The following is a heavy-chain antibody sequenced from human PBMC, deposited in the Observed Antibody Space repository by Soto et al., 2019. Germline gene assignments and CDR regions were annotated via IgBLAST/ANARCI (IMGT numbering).Heavy chain of an antibody. V-gene: IGHV3-30-3*01. CDR2: ISYDGSNR. Sequence: HPGGSLRLSCAASGFTFSSYAMHWVRQAPGKGLEWVAVISYDGSNRYYADSVKGRFTISRDNSKNTLYLQMNSLRAEDTAVYYCAKGNLPINYFDYWGQGALVTVS. CDR3: AKGNLPINYFDY. J-gene: IGHJ4*02. CDR1: GFTFSSYA.